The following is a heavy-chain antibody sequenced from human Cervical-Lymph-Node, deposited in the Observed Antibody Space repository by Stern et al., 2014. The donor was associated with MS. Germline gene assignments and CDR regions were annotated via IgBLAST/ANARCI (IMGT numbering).Heavy chain of an antibody. V-gene: IGHV1-2*02. CDR1: GYIFTDYY. CDR2: INPNSGGT. J-gene: IGHJ4*01. D-gene: IGHD3-3*01. Sequence: VPLLESGAEAKAPGASMKVSCRASGYIFTDYYLHWVRQAPGQGLEWLGWINPNSGGTNYAQNFQGRVTMTRDTSISTAYMELRWLGYADTAVYYCARGSGTAYDLRGDYWGQGTLVTVSS. CDR3: ARGSGTAYDLRGDY.